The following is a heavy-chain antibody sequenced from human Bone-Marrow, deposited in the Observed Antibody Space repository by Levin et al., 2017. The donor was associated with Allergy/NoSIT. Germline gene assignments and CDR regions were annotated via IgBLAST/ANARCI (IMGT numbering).Heavy chain of an antibody. CDR3: ARDPVAAAGTGGGSDGMDV. D-gene: IGHD6-13*01. J-gene: IGHJ6*02. CDR2: IKQDGSEK. V-gene: IGHV3-7*01. CDR1: GFTFSYYW. Sequence: GESLKISCAASGFTFSYYWMAWVRQAPGKGLEWVANIKQDGSEKYYVDSVKGRFTISRDNAKKSLYLQMNSLRVEDTAVYYCARDPVAAAGTGGGSDGMDVWGQGTAVTVSS.